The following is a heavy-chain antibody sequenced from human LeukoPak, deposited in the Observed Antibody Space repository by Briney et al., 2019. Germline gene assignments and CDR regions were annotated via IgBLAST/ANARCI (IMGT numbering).Heavy chain of an antibody. CDR1: GFSFSSYA. Sequence: PGGSLRLSCTASGFSFSSYAMYWVRQAPGKGLEYVSAISSNGGSTYSANSVKGRFTISRDNSKNTLYLQMGSLRVEDVAVYYCARDSGSSSAVDYWGQGALVTVSS. CDR2: ISSNGGST. V-gene: IGHV3-64*01. CDR3: ARDSGSSSAVDY. J-gene: IGHJ4*02. D-gene: IGHD3-10*01.